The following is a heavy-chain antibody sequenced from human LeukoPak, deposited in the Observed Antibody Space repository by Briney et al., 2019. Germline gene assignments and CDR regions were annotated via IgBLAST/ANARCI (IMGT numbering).Heavy chain of an antibody. V-gene: IGHV4-59*08. CDR1: GGSISSYY. Sequence: SETLSLTCTVSGGSISSYYWSWIRQPPGKGLEWIGYIYYSGSTNYNPSLKSRVTISVDTSKNQFSLKLSSVTAADTAVYYCARHHQVLVREVTFYYYGMDVWGQGTTVTVSS. J-gene: IGHJ6*02. CDR2: IYYSGST. D-gene: IGHD3-10*01. CDR3: ARHHQVLVREVTFYYYGMDV.